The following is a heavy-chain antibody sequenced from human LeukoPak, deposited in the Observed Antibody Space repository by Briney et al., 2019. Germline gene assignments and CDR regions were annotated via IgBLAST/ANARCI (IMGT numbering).Heavy chain of an antibody. V-gene: IGHV3-64*01. Sequence: GGSLRLSCAASGFTFSSYAMHWVRQAPGKGLEYVSAISSNGGSTYYANSVKGRFTISRDNSKNTLYLQMGSLRAEDMAVYYCARDPPIGRYYYYGMDVWGQGTTVTVSS. CDR2: ISSNGGST. CDR1: GFTFSSYA. J-gene: IGHJ6*02. CDR3: ARDPPIGRYYYYGMDV. D-gene: IGHD3-22*01.